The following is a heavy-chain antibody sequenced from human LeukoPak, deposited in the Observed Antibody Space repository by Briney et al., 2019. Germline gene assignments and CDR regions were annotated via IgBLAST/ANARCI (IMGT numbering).Heavy chain of an antibody. J-gene: IGHJ4*02. V-gene: IGHV3-74*01. CDR2: INEDGSTT. D-gene: IGHD6-19*01. CDR1: GFTFSSNW. Sequence: GGSLRLSCAASGFTFSSNWMHWVRQAPGKGLVWVSRINEDGSTTNYADSVKGRSTIFRDNAKNTLYLQMNSLRAEDTAVYYCAKGPRSGWPFFDYWGQGTLVTVSS. CDR3: AKGPRSGWPFFDY.